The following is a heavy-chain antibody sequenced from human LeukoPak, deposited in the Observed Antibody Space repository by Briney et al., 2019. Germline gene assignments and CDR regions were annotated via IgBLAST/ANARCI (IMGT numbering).Heavy chain of an antibody. CDR2: ISGSGSTI. CDR1: GFIFTDYF. J-gene: IGHJ4*02. CDR3: ARDVFSSSSVPVGPVDH. Sequence: TGGSLRLSCAASGFIFTDYFMSWIRQAPGKGLEWVAYISGSGSTIYYADSVKGRFTISRNNAKNSLYLQMNSLRVEDTAVYYCARDVFSSSSVPVGPVDHWGQGTLVTVSS. V-gene: IGHV3-11*01. D-gene: IGHD2-2*01.